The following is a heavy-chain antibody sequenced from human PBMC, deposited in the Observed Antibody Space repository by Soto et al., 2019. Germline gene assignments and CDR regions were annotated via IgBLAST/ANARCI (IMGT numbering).Heavy chain of an antibody. V-gene: IGHV1-18*01. D-gene: IGHD3-16*01. J-gene: IGHJ6*02. CDR2: ISAYNGNT. Sequence: ASVKVSCKASGYAFTSYGISWVRQAPGQGLEWMGWISAYNGNTNYAQKLQGRVTMTTDTSTSTAYMELRSLGSDDTAVYYCARDQGDYDYVWESTYGMDVWGQGTTVTVSS. CDR3: ARDQGDYDYVWESTYGMDV. CDR1: GYAFTSYG.